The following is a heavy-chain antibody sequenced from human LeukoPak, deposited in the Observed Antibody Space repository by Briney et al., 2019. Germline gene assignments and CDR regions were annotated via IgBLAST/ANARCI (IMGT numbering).Heavy chain of an antibody. Sequence: PGGSLRLSCAASGFTFSSYAMSWVRQAQGKGLEWVSSISGSGGQTYYADSVKGRFTISRDNAKNTLYLQMNSLRAEDTAVYYCAKDVYYGSGRHNAIPDAFDIWGQGTMLTVSS. CDR1: GFTFSSYA. D-gene: IGHD3-10*01. V-gene: IGHV3-23*01. CDR2: ISGSGGQT. CDR3: AKDVYYGSGRHNAIPDAFDI. J-gene: IGHJ3*02.